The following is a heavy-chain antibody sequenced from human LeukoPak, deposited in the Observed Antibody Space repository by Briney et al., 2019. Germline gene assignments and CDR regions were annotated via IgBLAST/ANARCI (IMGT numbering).Heavy chain of an antibody. V-gene: IGHV4-59*08. CDR2: IYYSGRT. Sequence: SETLSLTCTVSGGSISSYYWSWIRQPPGKGLEWMGYIYYSGRTNYNPSLKSRVTISVDPSKNQFSLKLSSVTAADTAVYYCARLKVTTVTTISYYYYYGMDVWGQGTTVTVSS. D-gene: IGHD4-17*01. CDR3: ARLKVTTVTTISYYYYYGMDV. J-gene: IGHJ6*02. CDR1: GGSISSYY.